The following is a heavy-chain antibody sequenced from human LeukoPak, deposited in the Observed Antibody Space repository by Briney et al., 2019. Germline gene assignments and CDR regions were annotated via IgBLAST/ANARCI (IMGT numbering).Heavy chain of an antibody. CDR1: GYTFTSYG. J-gene: IGHJ4*02. CDR3: ARSRIAARPGTFDY. Sequence: ASVKVSCKASGYTFTSYGISWVRQAPGQGLEWMGWISAYNGNTNYAQKLEGRVTMTTDTSTSTAYMELRSLRSDDTAVYYCARSRIAARPGTFDYWGQGTLVTVSS. CDR2: ISAYNGNT. D-gene: IGHD6-6*01. V-gene: IGHV1-18*01.